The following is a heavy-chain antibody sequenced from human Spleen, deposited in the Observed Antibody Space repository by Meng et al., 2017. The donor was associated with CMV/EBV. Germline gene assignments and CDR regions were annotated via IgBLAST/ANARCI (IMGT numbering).Heavy chain of an antibody. CDR2: VSPSTGDT. J-gene: IGHJ6*02. CDR1: GYSFTDYY. V-gene: IGHV1-2*02. Sequence: ASVKVSCKASGYSFTDYYLQWVRQAPGQGLEWMGWVSPSTGDTHYAQKFQGRVTMTGDTSITTAYMELSRLRSDDMALYYCARVKRYCTGGSCSSTGYYGMDAWGQGTTVTVSS. D-gene: IGHD2-15*01. CDR3: ARVKRYCTGGSCSSTGYYGMDA.